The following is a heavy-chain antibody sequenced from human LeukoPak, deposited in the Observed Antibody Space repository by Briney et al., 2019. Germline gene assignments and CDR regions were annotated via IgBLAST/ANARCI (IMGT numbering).Heavy chain of an antibody. Sequence: ASVKVSCKVSGYTFTSYGISWVRQAPGQGLEWMGWISAYNGNTNYAQKLQGRVTMTTDTSTSTAYMELRSLRSDDTAVYYCARGGALGYCSSTSCYRWFDPWGQGTLVTVSS. V-gene: IGHV1-18*01. CDR1: GYTFTSYG. J-gene: IGHJ5*02. CDR2: ISAYNGNT. D-gene: IGHD2-2*01. CDR3: ARGGALGYCSSTSCYRWFDP.